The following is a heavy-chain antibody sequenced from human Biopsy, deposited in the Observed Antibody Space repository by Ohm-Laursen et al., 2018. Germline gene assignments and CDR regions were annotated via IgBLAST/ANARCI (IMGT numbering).Heavy chain of an antibody. V-gene: IGHV4-34*08. D-gene: IGHD2-15*01. CDR1: GKTFSDYQ. CDR3: GNEVHGRDY. CDR2: INQAGTT. J-gene: IGHJ4*02. Sequence: GTLSLTCTVFGKTFSDYQWSWIRQPPGKGLEWIGQINQAGTTNYNPSLKSRVSISADAPKYEFSLRLTSVTAADTAVYLCGNEVHGRDYWGLGARVTVSS.